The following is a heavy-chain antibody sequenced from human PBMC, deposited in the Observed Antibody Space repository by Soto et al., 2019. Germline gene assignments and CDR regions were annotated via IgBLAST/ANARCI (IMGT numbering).Heavy chain of an antibody. CDR1: GFTFSSYG. CDR2: ISYDGSNK. D-gene: IGHD3-10*01. V-gene: IGHV3-30*18. J-gene: IGHJ5*02. CDR3: AKDNLPWPHPGA. Sequence: PGGSLRLSCAASGFTFSSYGMHWVRQAPGKGLEWVAVISYDGSNKYYADSVKGRFTISRDNSKNTLYLQMNSLRAEDTAVYYCAKDNLPWPHPGAWGQGTLVTVSS.